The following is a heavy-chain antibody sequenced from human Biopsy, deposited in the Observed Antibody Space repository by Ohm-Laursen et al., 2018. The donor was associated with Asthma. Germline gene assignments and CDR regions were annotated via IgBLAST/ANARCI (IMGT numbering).Heavy chain of an antibody. CDR3: AREVSTVDYGYYYFAMDV. Sequence: GSSVKVSRKASGYTFISYAIHWVRQAPGQRLEWMGWINAGNGNTKYSQKFQGRVTITRDTSASTAYMELSSLTSEDSAVYYCAREVSTVDYGYYYFAMDVWGQGTTVTVSS. CDR2: INAGNGNT. D-gene: IGHD4-17*01. J-gene: IGHJ6*02. V-gene: IGHV1-3*01. CDR1: GYTFISYA.